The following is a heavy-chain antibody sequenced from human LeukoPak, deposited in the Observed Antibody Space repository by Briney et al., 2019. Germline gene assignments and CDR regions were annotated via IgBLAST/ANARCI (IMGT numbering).Heavy chain of an antibody. CDR1: GFTFSSYG. D-gene: IGHD5-12*01. J-gene: IGHJ4*02. V-gene: IGHV3-30*02. CDR3: AKEVGYSGYDDFDY. CDR2: IRYDGSNK. Sequence: GGSLRLSCAASGFTFSSYGMHWVRQAPGKGLEWAAFIRYDGSNKYYADSVKGRFTISRDNSKNTLYLQMNSLRAEDTAVYYCAKEVGYSGYDDFDYWGQGTLVTVSS.